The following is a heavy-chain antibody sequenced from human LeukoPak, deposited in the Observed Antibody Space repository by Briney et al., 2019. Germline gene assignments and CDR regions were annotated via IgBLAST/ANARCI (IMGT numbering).Heavy chain of an antibody. CDR1: GGTFSSYA. D-gene: IGHD6-19*01. CDR3: ATDSAGWYSGGFDD. Sequence: GSSVKVSCKASGGTFSSYAISWVRQAPGQGLEWMGGIIPIFGTANYAQKLQGRVTITADESTSTAYMELSSLRSEYTAVYYCATDSAGWYSGGFDDWGQGTLVTVSS. V-gene: IGHV1-69*01. J-gene: IGHJ4*02. CDR2: IIPIFGTA.